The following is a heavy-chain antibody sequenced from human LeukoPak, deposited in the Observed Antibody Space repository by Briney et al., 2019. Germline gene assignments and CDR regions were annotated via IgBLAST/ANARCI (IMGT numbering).Heavy chain of an antibody. CDR2: IIPIFGTA. V-gene: IGHV1-69*13. Sequence: VASVKVSCKASGYTFTSYYMHWVRQAPGQGLEWMGGIIPIFGTANYAQKFQGRVTITADESTSTAYMELSSLRSEDTAVYYCARGAVTFGGVIVSLDYWGQGTLVTVSS. J-gene: IGHJ4*02. CDR1: GYTFTSYY. CDR3: ARGAVTFGGVIVSLDY. D-gene: IGHD3-16*02.